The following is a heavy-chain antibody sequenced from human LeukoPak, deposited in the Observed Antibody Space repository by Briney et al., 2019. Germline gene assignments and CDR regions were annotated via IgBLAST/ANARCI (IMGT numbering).Heavy chain of an antibody. V-gene: IGHV4-39*01. D-gene: IGHD1-7*01. CDR1: GGSITTSSYY. J-gene: IGHJ3*02. Sequence: SETLSLTCTVSGGSITTSSYYWGWVRQPPGKGLEWIGCTSHSGTTFYSPSLRSRVSISVDTSNSQFSLKLSSMPATDTAVYYCAKTTRASIRSAFDIWGQGTLVTVSS. CDR2: TSHSGTT. CDR3: AKTTRASIRSAFDI.